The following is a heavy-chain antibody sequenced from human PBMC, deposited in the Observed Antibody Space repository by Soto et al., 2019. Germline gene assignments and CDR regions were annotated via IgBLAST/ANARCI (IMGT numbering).Heavy chain of an antibody. CDR1: GGSISSGGFS. J-gene: IGHJ3*02. CDR2: IYHSVST. V-gene: IGHV4-30-2*01. CDR3: GRGDYANAFDI. D-gene: IGHD4-17*01. Sequence: QLQLQESGSGLVTPSQTLFLTCAVSGGSISSGGFSWNWIRQPPGKGLEWIGNIYHSVSTYYNASLKRRVTISVDRSKNQSSLKLSSVTAADTAVYYCGRGDYANAFDIWGQGTMVTVSS.